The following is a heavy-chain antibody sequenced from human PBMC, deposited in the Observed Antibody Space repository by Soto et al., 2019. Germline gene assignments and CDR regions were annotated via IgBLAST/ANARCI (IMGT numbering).Heavy chain of an antibody. CDR3: AREFMRSRSPFDY. D-gene: IGHD6-13*01. CDR1: GYTFTSYA. CDR2: INAGNGNT. V-gene: IGHV1-3*01. Sequence: ASVKVSCKASGYTFTSYAMHWVRQAPGQRLEWMGWINAGNGNTKYSQKFQGRVTITRDTSASTAYMELSSLRSEDTAVYYCAREFMRSRSPFDYWGQGTLVTVSS. J-gene: IGHJ4*02.